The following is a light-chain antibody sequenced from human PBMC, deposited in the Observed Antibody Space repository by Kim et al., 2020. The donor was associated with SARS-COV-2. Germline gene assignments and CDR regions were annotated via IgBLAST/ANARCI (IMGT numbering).Light chain of an antibody. J-gene: IGLJ3*02. CDR1: SGHSSYP. CDR3: QTWGTGIRV. V-gene: IGLV4-69*01. CDR2: LNSDGSH. Sequence: ASVNLTCTLSSGHSSYPIAWHQQQPEKGPRYLIKLNSDGSHTKGDGIPDRFSGSSSGAERYLTISSLQSEDEADYYCQTWGTGIRVFGGGTQLTVL.